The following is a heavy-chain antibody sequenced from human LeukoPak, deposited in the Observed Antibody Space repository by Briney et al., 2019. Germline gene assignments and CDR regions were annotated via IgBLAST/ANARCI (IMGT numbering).Heavy chain of an antibody. Sequence: ASVKVSCKASGYTFTSYGISWVRQAPGQGLEWMGWISAYNGNTNYAQKLQGRVTMTTDTSTSTAYMELRSLRSDDTAVYYCARETGLYYDYIWGSYRHDAFDIWGQGTMVTVSS. CDR2: ISAYNGNT. CDR1: GYTFTSYG. V-gene: IGHV1-18*01. D-gene: IGHD3-16*02. J-gene: IGHJ3*02. CDR3: ARETGLYYDYIWGSYRHDAFDI.